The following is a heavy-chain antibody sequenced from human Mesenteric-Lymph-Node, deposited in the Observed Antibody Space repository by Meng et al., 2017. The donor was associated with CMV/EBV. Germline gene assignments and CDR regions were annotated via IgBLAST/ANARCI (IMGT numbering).Heavy chain of an antibody. D-gene: IGHD3-9*01. CDR1: GYTFTCYA. J-gene: IGHJ5*02. CDR2: INTYTANP. CDR3: ARGDYDVLPGP. V-gene: IGHV7-4-1*02. Sequence: SCKASGYTFTCYAISWVRQAPGRGLEWMGWINTYTANPTSAQDFRGRFVFSLDTSVSTAYLQISSLTAEDTGVYYCARGDYDVLPGPWGQGTLVTVSS.